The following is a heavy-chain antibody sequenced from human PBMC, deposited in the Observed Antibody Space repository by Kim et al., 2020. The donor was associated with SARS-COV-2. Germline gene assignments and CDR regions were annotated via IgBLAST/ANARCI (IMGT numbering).Heavy chain of an antibody. CDR3: ERDLVLLSYNGMDV. CDR1: GFTFSSYG. D-gene: IGHD3-10*01. V-gene: IGHV3-33*01. J-gene: IGHJ6*02. CDR2: IWYDGSNK. Sequence: GGSLRLSCAASGFTFSSYGMHWVRQAPGKGLEWVAVIWYDGSNKYYADSVKGRFTISRDNSKNTRYLQMNSLRAEDKAVYYCERDLVLLSYNGMDVRGEG.